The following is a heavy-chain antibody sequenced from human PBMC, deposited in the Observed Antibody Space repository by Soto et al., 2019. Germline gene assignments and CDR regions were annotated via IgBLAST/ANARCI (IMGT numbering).Heavy chain of an antibody. J-gene: IGHJ3*02. CDR3: ARVFTMVRGDDAFDI. Sequence: ASVKVSCKASGYTFTSYYMHWVRQAPGQGVDWMGLINPSGGSTSYAQKFQGRVTMTRDTSTSTAYMELSSLRSEDTAVYYCARVFTMVRGDDAFDIWGQGTMVNVSS. CDR2: INPSGGST. D-gene: IGHD3-10*01. CDR1: GYTFTSYY. V-gene: IGHV1-46*01.